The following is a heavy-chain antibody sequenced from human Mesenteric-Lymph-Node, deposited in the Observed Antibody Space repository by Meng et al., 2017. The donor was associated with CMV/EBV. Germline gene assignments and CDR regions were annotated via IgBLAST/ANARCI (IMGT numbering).Heavy chain of an antibody. CDR3: ARAGFGGYCSSTSCFPWYFDL. Sequence: GESLKISCAASGFTFSSYSMNWVRQAPGKGLEWVSSISSSSSYIYYADSVKGRFTISRDNAKNSLYLQMNSLRAEDTAVYYCARAGFGGYCSSTSCFPWYFDLWGRGTLVTVSS. V-gene: IGHV3-21*01. CDR2: ISSSSSYI. D-gene: IGHD2-2*01. J-gene: IGHJ2*01. CDR1: GFTFSSYS.